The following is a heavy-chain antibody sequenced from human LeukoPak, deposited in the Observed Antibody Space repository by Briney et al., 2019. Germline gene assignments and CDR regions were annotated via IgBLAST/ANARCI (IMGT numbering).Heavy chain of an antibody. CDR3: AKDNIAGIIGTSHWFDS. CDR2: ISWESGDM. J-gene: IGHJ5*01. CDR1: GFTFDDFA. D-gene: IGHD1-7*01. V-gene: IGHV3-9*01. Sequence: GGSLRLSCAASGFTFDDFAMHWVQQAPGKGLEWVSGISWESGDMAYADSVKGRFTISRDNAKNSLYLQMNSLRPEDTALYFCAKDNIAGIIGTSHWFDSWGQGTLVTVSS.